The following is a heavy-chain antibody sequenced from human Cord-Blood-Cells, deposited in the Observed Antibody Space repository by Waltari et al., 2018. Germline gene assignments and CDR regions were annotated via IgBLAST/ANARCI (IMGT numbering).Heavy chain of an antibody. J-gene: IGHJ3*02. CDR3: AKWGELLAFDI. V-gene: IGHV3-23*01. CDR2: ISGSGGST. CDR1: GFTFSSYA. Sequence: EVQLLESGGGLVQPGGSLSLSCAASGFTFSSYALSWVRQAPGKGLGLVSAISGSGGSTYYADSVKGRFTISRDNSKNTLYLQMNSLRAEDTAVYYCAKWGELLAFDIWGQGTMVTVSS. D-gene: IGHD1-26*01.